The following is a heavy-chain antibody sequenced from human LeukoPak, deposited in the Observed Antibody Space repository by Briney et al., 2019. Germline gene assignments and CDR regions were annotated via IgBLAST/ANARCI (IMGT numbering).Heavy chain of an antibody. CDR2: IIPIFGTA. CDR3: ASLGVTIFGVVSSPPTDY. D-gene: IGHD3-3*01. Sequence: SVKVSCKASGGTFISYAISWVRQAPGQGLEWMGGIIPIFGTANYAQKFQGRVTITADESTSTAYMELSSLRSEDTAVYYCASLGVTIFGVVSSPPTDYWGQGTLVTVSS. CDR1: GGTFISYA. J-gene: IGHJ4*02. V-gene: IGHV1-69*13.